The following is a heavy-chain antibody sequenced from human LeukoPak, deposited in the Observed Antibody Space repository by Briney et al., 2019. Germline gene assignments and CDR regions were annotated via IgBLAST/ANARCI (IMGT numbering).Heavy chain of an antibody. CDR1: GVTVTNNC. Sequence: GGSLRLSCVASGVTVTNNCMSWVRQAPGRGLEWVSVIYSDGTTYYSDSVKGRFTISRDISKNTVFLQMNSVRTEDTALYHCARGMVRSYYGLDVWGQGTTVIVSS. J-gene: IGHJ6*02. V-gene: IGHV3-53*01. CDR2: IYSDGTT. D-gene: IGHD3-10*01. CDR3: ARGMVRSYYGLDV.